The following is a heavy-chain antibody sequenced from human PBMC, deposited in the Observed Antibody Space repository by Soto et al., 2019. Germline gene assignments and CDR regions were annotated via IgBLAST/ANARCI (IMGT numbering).Heavy chain of an antibody. J-gene: IGHJ6*02. Sequence: EVQMLESGGGLVHPGESLRLSCAASGFTFSNYAMNWVRQAPGKGLEWVSSISGSGRNTYYADSVKGRLTISRDSSKNTLYLQMNSLRVEDTGVYYCAKDLNGSGSFTSYYHYGMDVWGQGTTVTVSS. V-gene: IGHV3-23*01. D-gene: IGHD3-10*01. CDR2: ISGSGRNT. CDR3: AKDLNGSGSFTSYYHYGMDV. CDR1: GFTFSNYA.